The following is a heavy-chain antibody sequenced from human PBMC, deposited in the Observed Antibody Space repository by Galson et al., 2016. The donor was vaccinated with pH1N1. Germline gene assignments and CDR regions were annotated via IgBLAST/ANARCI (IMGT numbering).Heavy chain of an antibody. CDR2: IYYSGST. CDR3: ARHDYGDYVGWFDP. V-gene: IGHV4-59*08. Sequence: SETLSLTCTVSGGSISSHYWNLIRQPPGKGLEWIGYIYYSGSTSHNPSLKSRVTISVDTSKNQFSLKLSSVTAADTAVYYCARHDYGDYVGWFDPWGQGTLVTVSS. J-gene: IGHJ5*02. D-gene: IGHD4-17*01. CDR1: GGSISSHY.